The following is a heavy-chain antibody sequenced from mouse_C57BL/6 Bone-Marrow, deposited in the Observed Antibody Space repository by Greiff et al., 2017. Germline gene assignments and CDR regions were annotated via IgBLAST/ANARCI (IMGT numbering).Heavy chain of an antibody. D-gene: IGHD1-1*01. Sequence: EVKLQESGPGLVKPSQSLSLTCSVTGYSITSGYYWNWIRQFPGNKLEWMGYISYDGSNNYNPSLKNRISITRDTSKNQFFLKLNSVTTEDTATYYCARGYYGSSSWGQGTTLTVSS. V-gene: IGHV3-6*01. J-gene: IGHJ2*01. CDR3: ARGYYGSSS. CDR2: ISYDGSN. CDR1: GYSITSGYY.